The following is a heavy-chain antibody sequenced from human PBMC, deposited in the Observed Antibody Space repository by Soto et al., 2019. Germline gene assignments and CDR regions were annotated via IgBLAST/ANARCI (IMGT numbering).Heavy chain of an antibody. Sequence: PSETLSLTCTVSGGSISSGDYYWSWIRQPPGKGLEWIGSIYYSGSTYYNPSLKSRVTISVDTSKNQFSLKLSSVTAADTAVYYCARTFCGGACYRTYYYYYGMDVWGQGTTVTVSS. CDR3: ARTFCGGACYRTYYYYYGMDV. D-gene: IGHD2-21*02. CDR2: IYYSGST. CDR1: GGSISSGDYY. V-gene: IGHV4-39*01. J-gene: IGHJ6*02.